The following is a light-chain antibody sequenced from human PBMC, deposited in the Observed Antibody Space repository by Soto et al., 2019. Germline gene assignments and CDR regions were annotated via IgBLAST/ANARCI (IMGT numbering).Light chain of an antibody. CDR1: SSDVGAYNY. CDR2: DVS. V-gene: IGLV2-14*03. J-gene: IGLJ1*01. CDR3: NAYTITSPYV. Sequence: QSALTQPASVSGSPGQSISISCTGTSSDVGAYNYISWYQQHPGKAPKLIIYDVSNRLSGVSSRFSGSKSGNTASLTISGLQAEDGADYYCNAYTITSPYVFGTGTQLTVL.